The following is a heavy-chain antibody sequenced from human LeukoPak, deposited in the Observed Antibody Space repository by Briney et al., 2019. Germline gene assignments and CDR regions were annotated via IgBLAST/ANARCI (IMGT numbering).Heavy chain of an antibody. CDR3: ARGSMTTVTTTIDY. D-gene: IGHD4-17*01. V-gene: IGHV4-34*01. J-gene: IGHJ4*02. CDR2: INHSGST. Sequence: SETLSLSCAVYGGSFSSYYWSWIRQPPGKGLEWIGEINHSGSTNYNPSLKSRVTISVDTSKNQFSLKLSSVTAADTAVYYCARGSMTTVTTTIDYWGQGTLVTVSS. CDR1: GGSFSSYY.